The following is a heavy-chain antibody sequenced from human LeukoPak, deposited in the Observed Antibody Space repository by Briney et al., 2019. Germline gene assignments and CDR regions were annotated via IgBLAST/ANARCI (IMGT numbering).Heavy chain of an antibody. J-gene: IGHJ4*02. D-gene: IGHD2-8*01. CDR1: GFTFSSYA. Sequence: GGSLRLSCAASGFTFSSYAMSWVRQAPGKGLEWVSAISGSGGSTYYADSVKGRFTISRDNAKNSLYLQMNSLRAEDTAVYYCARALIGYYFDYWGQGTLVTVSS. CDR3: ARALIGYYFDY. V-gene: IGHV3-23*01. CDR2: ISGSGGST.